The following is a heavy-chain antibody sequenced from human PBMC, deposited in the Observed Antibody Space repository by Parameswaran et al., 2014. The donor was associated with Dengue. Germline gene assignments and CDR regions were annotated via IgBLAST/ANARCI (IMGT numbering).Heavy chain of an antibody. CDR1: ISNA. J-gene: IGHJ6*03. CDR2: VIPIFGTA. V-gene: IGHV1-69*01. D-gene: IGHD6-13*01. Sequence: ISNARLGADRPLDKGLSGWEGVIPIFGTANYAQKFQGRVTITADESTSTAYMELSSLRSEDTAVYYCARGLPGIRTDSSSWSDYYYYYYMDVWGKGTTVTVSS. CDR3: ARGLPGIRTDSSSWSDYYYYYYMDV.